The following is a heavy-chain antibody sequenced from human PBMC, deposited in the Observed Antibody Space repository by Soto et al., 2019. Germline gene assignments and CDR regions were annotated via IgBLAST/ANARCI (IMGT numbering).Heavy chain of an antibody. CDR2: IRVNGGNK. D-gene: IGHD6-19*01. J-gene: IGHJ4*02. CDR1: GFTFSSYW. V-gene: IGHV3-7*03. Sequence: GGSLRLSCAASGFTFSSYWMNWVRQAPGKGLEWVASIRVNGGNKNYVDSVKGRFTISRDNSKSTLYLQMNSLRAEDTAIYYCAKDAPRRSGWYHFDYWGQGALVTVSS. CDR3: AKDAPRRSGWYHFDY.